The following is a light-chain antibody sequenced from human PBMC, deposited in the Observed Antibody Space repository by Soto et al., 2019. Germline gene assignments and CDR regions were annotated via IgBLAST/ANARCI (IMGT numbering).Light chain of an antibody. CDR3: SSYTSNTTPYV. V-gene: IGLV2-14*01. J-gene: IGLJ1*01. Sequence: QSALTQPASVSGSPGQSIAISCTGTSSDVGAYNYVSWYQQHPGKVPKLVIYDVTNRPSGVSDRFSGSKSGNTASLTISGLQAEDEADYYCSSYTSNTTPYVLGTGTKVTVL. CDR1: SSDVGAYNY. CDR2: DVT.